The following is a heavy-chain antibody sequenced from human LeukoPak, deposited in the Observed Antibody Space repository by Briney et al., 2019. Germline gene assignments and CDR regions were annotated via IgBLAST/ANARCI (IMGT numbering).Heavy chain of an antibody. J-gene: IGHJ4*02. D-gene: IGHD6-19*01. Sequence: SETLSLTCDVSGGSISSGLYSWSWIRQPLGKGLEWIGYIYYSGSTNYNPSLKSRVTISVDTSKNQFSLKLSSVTAADTAVYYCARGGGVAGTPYNPYDYWGQGTLVTVSS. V-gene: IGHV4-61*01. CDR3: ARGGGVAGTPYNPYDY. CDR1: GGSISSGLYS. CDR2: IYYSGST.